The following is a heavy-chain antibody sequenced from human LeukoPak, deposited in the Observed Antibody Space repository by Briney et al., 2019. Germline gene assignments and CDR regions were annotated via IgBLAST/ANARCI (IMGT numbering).Heavy chain of an antibody. J-gene: IGHJ3*02. CDR1: GFTFSSYG. V-gene: IGHV3-30*03. CDR2: ISDDGTRK. D-gene: IGHD5-12*01. CDR3: AREFSGYAFDI. Sequence: GGSLRLSCAAPGFTFSSYGIHWVRLAPGKGLEWVAVISDDGTRKYYADSVQGRFTISRDNSRNTLYLQMNSLRAEDMAVYYCAREFSGYAFDIWGQGTMVTVSS.